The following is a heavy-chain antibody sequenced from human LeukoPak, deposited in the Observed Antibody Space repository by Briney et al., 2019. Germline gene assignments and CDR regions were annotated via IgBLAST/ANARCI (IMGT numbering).Heavy chain of an antibody. CDR2: IYTSGST. J-gene: IGHJ3*02. Sequence: TSETLSLTCAVSGGSISSYYWSWIRQPAGKGLEWIGRIYTSGSTNYNPSLKSRVTMSVDTSKNQFSLKLSSVTAADTAVYYCARENLTYDFWSGYPSDAFDIWGQGTMVTVSS. CDR3: ARENLTYDFWSGYPSDAFDI. CDR1: GGSISSYY. D-gene: IGHD3-3*01. V-gene: IGHV4-4*07.